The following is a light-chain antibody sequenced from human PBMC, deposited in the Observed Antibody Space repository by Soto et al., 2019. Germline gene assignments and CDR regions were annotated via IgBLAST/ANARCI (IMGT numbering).Light chain of an antibody. CDR2: GNS. CDR1: SSNIGAGYD. V-gene: IGLV1-40*01. J-gene: IGLJ2*01. Sequence: QSVLTQPPSVSGAPGQRVTISCTASSSNIGAGYDVHWYQQLPGTAPKLLIYGNSNRPSGVPDRFSGSKSGTSASLAITGLQAQDEADYDCQSYDSSLSGVVFGGGTKVTVL. CDR3: QSYDSSLSGVV.